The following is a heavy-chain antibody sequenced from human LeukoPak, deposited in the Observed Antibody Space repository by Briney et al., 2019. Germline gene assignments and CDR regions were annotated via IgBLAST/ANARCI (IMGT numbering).Heavy chain of an antibody. CDR2: IYHSGST. Sequence: SETLSLTCTVSGGSISSYYWSWIRQSPGKGLEWIGYIYHSGSTYYNPSLKSRLTMSLDTSKNQFSLRLSSVTAADTAVYYCAGDFDSGSYRFDYWGQGILVTVSS. CDR3: AGDFDSGSYRFDY. D-gene: IGHD3-10*01. V-gene: IGHV4-59*04. J-gene: IGHJ4*02. CDR1: GGSISSYY.